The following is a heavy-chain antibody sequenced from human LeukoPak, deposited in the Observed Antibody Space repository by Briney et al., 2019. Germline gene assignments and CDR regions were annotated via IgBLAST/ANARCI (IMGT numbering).Heavy chain of an antibody. J-gene: IGHJ5*02. Sequence: SGGSLRLSCAASGFIVNSYAMSWVRQAPGKGLAWVSLIYSDGVTQYADSVKGRFIISRDNSKNTLYLQMNSLRDEDTAVYFCARDRAEGKTWVEFDPWGQGTLVTVSS. CDR3: ARDRAEGKTWVEFDP. CDR2: IYSDGVT. CDR1: GFIVNSYA. V-gene: IGHV3-66*02.